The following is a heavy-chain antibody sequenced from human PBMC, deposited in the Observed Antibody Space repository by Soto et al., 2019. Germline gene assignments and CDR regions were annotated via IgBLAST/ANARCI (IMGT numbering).Heavy chain of an antibody. J-gene: IGHJ3*02. D-gene: IGHD5-12*01. CDR1: GYRFSDYW. CDR3: ANFDFTFGSEDVFDI. Sequence: EEQLVQSGAEVKEPGESLMISCQGSGYRFSDYWIHWVRQVPGKGLEWMGKIDHSDSFTTYSPSFQGRVTITIDKSINTPFLRWTGLKSSDTAMYYCANFDFTFGSEDVFDIWGQGTMVTVSS. CDR2: IDHSDSFT. V-gene: IGHV5-10-1*03.